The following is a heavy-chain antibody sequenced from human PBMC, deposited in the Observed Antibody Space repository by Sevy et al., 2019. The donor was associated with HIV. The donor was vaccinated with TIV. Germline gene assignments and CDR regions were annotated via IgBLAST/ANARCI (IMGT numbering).Heavy chain of an antibody. Sequence: GGSLRLSCVASGLSFSDAWMTWVRQAPGKGLEWVGRIKSKFDSRTTDYAAPVKGRFTISRDDSKNTLYLQMNSLKTEDTAVYYCTTDRVDYWGQGTLVTVSS. J-gene: IGHJ4*02. CDR3: TTDRVDY. V-gene: IGHV3-15*01. CDR1: GLSFSDAW. CDR2: IKSKFDSRTT.